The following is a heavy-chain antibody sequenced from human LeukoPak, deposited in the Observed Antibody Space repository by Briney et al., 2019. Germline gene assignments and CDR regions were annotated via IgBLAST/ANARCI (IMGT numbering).Heavy chain of an antibody. CDR3: AKGDFYGSGRDYYYYMDV. CDR2: ISGSGGRT. D-gene: IGHD3-10*01. V-gene: IGHV3-23*01. J-gene: IGHJ6*03. CDR1: GFTFSRYG. Sequence: GGSLRLSCAASGFTFSRYGMSWVRQAPGKGLEWVSAISGSGGRTYYADSVKGWFTISRDNSKNTLYLQMNSLRAEDTAVYNCAKGDFYGSGRDYYYYMDVWGKGTTVTISS.